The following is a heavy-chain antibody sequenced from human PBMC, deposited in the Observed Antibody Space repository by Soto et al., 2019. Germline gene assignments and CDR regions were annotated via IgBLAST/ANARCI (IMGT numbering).Heavy chain of an antibody. CDR1: GYTFTSYG. CDR3: ARYRPRKRYFDWLPYYYGMDV. CDR2: ISAYNGNT. Sequence: ASVKVSCKASGYTFTSYGISWVRQAPGQGLEWMGWISAYNGNTNYAQKLQGRVTMTTDTSTSTAYMELRSLRSDDTAVYYCARYRPRKRYFDWLPYYYGMDVWGQGTRVTVSS. D-gene: IGHD3-9*01. V-gene: IGHV1-18*04. J-gene: IGHJ6*02.